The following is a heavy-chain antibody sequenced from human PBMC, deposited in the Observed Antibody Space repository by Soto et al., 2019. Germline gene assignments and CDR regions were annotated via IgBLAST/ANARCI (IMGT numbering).Heavy chain of an antibody. V-gene: IGHV4-31*03. CDR2: IYYRGST. D-gene: IGHD2-15*01. CDR1: GGSVDSGGYY. Sequence: QVQLQESGPGLVNPSQTLSLTCTVSGGSVDSGGYYWNWIRQYPGKGLEWLGYIYYRGSTYYTPSLNRRLTSSLKTSKNQSSRRLTSVTAADTAVYYCAREPHRSCSGSKCLYYFGHWGQGALVTVSS. J-gene: IGHJ4*02. CDR3: AREPHRSCSGSKCLYYFGH.